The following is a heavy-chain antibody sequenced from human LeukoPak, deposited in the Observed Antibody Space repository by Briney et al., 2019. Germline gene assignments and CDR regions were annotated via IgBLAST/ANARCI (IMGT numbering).Heavy chain of an antibody. CDR3: ARDIRLYQRSGWYPLFDY. CDR2: ISSDETNK. J-gene: IGHJ4*02. Sequence: GRSLRLSCAASGFTFSSYAMHWVRQAPGKGLEWVAVISSDETNKYYPNSVKGRFTISRDISKTTLYLQMNTLRPEDTAVYYCARDIRLYQRSGWYPLFDYWGQGTLVTVSS. V-gene: IGHV3-30-3*01. D-gene: IGHD6-19*01. CDR1: GFTFSSYA.